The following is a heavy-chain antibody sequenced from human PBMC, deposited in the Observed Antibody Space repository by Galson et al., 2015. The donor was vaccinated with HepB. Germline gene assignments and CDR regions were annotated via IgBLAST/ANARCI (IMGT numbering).Heavy chain of an antibody. CDR3: ARHHRGEGYSYGNDAFDI. D-gene: IGHD5-18*01. J-gene: IGHJ3*02. CDR2: IDPSDSYT. V-gene: IGHV5-10-1*01. CDR1: GYSFPSYW. Sequence: QSGAEVKKPGESLRISCKGSGYSFPSYWISWVRQMPGKGLEWMGRIDPSDSYTNYSPSFQGHVTISADKSISTAYLQWSSLKASDTAMYYCARHHRGEGYSYGNDAFDIWGQGTMVTVSS.